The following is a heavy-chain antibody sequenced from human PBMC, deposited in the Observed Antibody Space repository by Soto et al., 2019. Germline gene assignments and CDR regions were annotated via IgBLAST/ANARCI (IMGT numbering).Heavy chain of an antibody. CDR3: ARSIAVTGTYFSGLDV. J-gene: IGHJ6*02. CDR2: IYPGDLDT. D-gene: IGHD6-19*01. Sequence: GESLKISCKGSGYSFSSFWVAWVRQTPGKGLEWLGIIYPGDLDTRYTSSFQGHVIISANKPSSTVYLQWSSLKASDTAMYYCARSIAVTGTYFSGLDVWGQGTPVTVSS. V-gene: IGHV5-51*04. CDR1: GYSFSSFW.